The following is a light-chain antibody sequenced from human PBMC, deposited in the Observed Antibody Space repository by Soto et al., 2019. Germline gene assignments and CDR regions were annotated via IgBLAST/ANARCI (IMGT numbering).Light chain of an antibody. CDR1: QRLSASD. CDR3: QQYGNSPQT. V-gene: IGKV3-20*01. CDR2: GAS. J-gene: IGKJ1*01. Sequence: ELVLTQSPGTLSLSPGEKATLSCRASQRLSASDIAWYQQKPGQAPRLLIYGASSRATGIPNRFSGSGSGTDFTLTISRLEPEDFAVYYCQQYGNSPQTFGQGTKVDIK.